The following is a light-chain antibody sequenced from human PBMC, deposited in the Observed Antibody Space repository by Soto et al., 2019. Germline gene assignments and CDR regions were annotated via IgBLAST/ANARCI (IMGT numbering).Light chain of an antibody. CDR2: GAS. J-gene: IGKJ4*01. CDR3: QQYNAWPLT. V-gene: IGKV3-15*01. CDR1: QSVSST. Sequence: EVVMTQSPATQSVSPGERATLSCKASQSVSSTLAWYQQNPGQAPRLLIYGASTRAAGIPARFSGSGSGTEFTLTISSLQSEDFAVYYCQQYNAWPLTFGGGTKVEIK.